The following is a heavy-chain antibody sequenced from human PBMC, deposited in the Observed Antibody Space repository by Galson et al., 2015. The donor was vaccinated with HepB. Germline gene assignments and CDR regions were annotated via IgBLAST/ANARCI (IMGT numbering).Heavy chain of an antibody. CDR3: ARHQRDYDSSGYYYYFDY. Sequence: ETLSLTCTVSGGSISSSSYYWGWIRQPPGKGLEWIGSIYYSGSTYYNPSLKSRVTISVDTSKNQFSLKLSSVTAADTAVYYCARHQRDYDSSGYYYYFDYWGQGTLVTVSS. CDR2: IYYSGST. J-gene: IGHJ4*02. V-gene: IGHV4-39*01. D-gene: IGHD3-22*01. CDR1: GGSISSSSYY.